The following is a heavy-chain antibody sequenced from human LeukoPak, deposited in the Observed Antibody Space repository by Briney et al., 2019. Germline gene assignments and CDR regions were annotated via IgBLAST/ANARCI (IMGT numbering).Heavy chain of an antibody. J-gene: IGHJ5*02. Sequence: ASVKVSFKASGYTFTNYYKHWVRQAPGQGLEWMGVIDPRGGSTTYAQKVQGRFTMTRDTSTSTVYMELRSLNSEDTAVYYCARSHSSWYWFDPWGQGTLVSVSS. D-gene: IGHD6-13*01. V-gene: IGHV1-46*01. CDR3: ARSHSSWYWFDP. CDR2: IDPRGGST. CDR1: GYTFTNYY.